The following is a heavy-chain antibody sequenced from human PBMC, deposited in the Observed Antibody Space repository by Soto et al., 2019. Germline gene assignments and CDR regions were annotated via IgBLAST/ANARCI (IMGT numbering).Heavy chain of an antibody. J-gene: IGHJ5*02. CDR2: IRSKANSYAT. Sequence: PGGSLRLSCAASGFTFSGSPMHWVRQASGKGLEWLGRIRSKANSYATTYAASVKGRFTISRDDSKSTVYLQMNSLKTEDTAVYYCSRPRAESSNNWFDPWGQGAQVTV. V-gene: IGHV3-73*01. D-gene: IGHD6-13*01. CDR1: GFTFSGSP. CDR3: SRPRAESSNNWFDP.